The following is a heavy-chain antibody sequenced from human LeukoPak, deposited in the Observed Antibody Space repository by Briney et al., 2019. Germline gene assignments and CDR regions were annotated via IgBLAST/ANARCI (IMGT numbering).Heavy chain of an antibody. CDR2: ISYDGSNK. D-gene: IGHD5-24*01. J-gene: IGHJ3*02. CDR1: GFTFSSYG. Sequence: GGSLRLSCSASGFTFSSYGMHWVRQAPGKGLEWVAVISYDGSNKYYADSVKGRFTISRDNSKNTLYLQMNSLRAEDTAVYYCAKDRRWLQTGASAFGIWGQGTMVTVSS. V-gene: IGHV3-30*18. CDR3: AKDRRWLQTGASAFGI.